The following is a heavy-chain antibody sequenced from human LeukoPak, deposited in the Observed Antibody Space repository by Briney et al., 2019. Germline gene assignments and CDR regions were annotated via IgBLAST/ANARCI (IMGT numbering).Heavy chain of an antibody. V-gene: IGHV3-23*01. CDR3: AKDQGAARPGTT. J-gene: IGHJ5*02. CDR2: ISGSGGST. D-gene: IGHD6-6*01. Sequence: PGGSLRLSCAASGFTFSSYSMNWVRQAPGKGLEWVSAISGSGGSTYYADSVKGRFTISRDNSKNTLYLQMNSLRAEDTAVYYCAKDQGAARPGTTWGQGTLVTVSS. CDR1: GFTFSSYS.